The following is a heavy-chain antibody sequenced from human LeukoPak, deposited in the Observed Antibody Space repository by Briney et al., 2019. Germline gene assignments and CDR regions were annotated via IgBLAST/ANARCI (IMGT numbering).Heavy chain of an antibody. V-gene: IGHV4-38-2*01. CDR1: GYSNRDGSY. J-gene: IGHJ4*02. D-gene: IGHD6-13*01. CDR3: AIGSRTAAGQYYFDY. CDR2: IYHSGRT. Sequence: SETLSLTCAVYGYSNRDGSYWVWLPQPPGKGLERIGSIYHSGRTYYNPSLKSRLTVSVDTSKNQFSLRLSSVTAADTAVYYCAIGSRTAAGQYYFDYWGQGTLVTVSS.